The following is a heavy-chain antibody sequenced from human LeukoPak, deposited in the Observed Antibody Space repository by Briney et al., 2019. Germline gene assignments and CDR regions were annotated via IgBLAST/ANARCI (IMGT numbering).Heavy chain of an antibody. Sequence: PGGSLRLSCVASGFSFNNFGMSWVRQAPGKGLEWVSSISGTGGSTHYADSVKGRFTISRDNSKNTLYLQMYSLRAGDTAIYYCAKSSYYDSSGFYREYYFDYWGQGTLVPVSS. J-gene: IGHJ4*02. V-gene: IGHV3-23*01. CDR3: AKSSYYDSSGFYREYYFDY. CDR2: ISGTGGST. CDR1: GFSFNNFG. D-gene: IGHD3-22*01.